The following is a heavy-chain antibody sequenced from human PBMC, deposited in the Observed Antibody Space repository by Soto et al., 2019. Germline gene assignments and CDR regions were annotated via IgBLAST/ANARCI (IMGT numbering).Heavy chain of an antibody. CDR2: ISGSGGST. CDR3: AKDYSRGWYVGGWFDP. J-gene: IGHJ5*02. Sequence: EVRLLESGGGLVQPGGSLRLSCAASGFTFSSYAMSWVRQAPGKGLEWVSAISGSGGSTYYADSVKGRFTISRDNSKNTLFLQLNSLRAEDTAVYYCAKDYSRGWYVGGWFDPWGQGTLVTVSS. V-gene: IGHV3-23*01. D-gene: IGHD6-19*01. CDR1: GFTFSSYA.